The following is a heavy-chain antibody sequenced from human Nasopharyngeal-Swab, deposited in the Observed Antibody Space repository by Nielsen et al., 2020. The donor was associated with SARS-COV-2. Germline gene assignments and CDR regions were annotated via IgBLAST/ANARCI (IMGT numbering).Heavy chain of an antibody. J-gene: IGHJ6*02. CDR2: ISWHGGST. D-gene: IGHD3-9*01. CDR3: AKRYFDWLFVEGHYGMDV. Sequence: GESLKISCAASGFTFDDYTMHWVRQAPGKGLEWVSLISWHGGSTYYADSVKGRFTISRDNSKNTLYLQTNSLRAEDTAVYYCAKRYFDWLFVEGHYGMDVWGQGTTVTVSS. V-gene: IGHV3-43*01. CDR1: GFTFDDYT.